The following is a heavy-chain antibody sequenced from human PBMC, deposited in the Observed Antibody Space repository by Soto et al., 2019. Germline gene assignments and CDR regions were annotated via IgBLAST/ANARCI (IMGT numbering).Heavy chain of an antibody. Sequence: QVQLVQSGAEVKKPGASVKVSCKASGYTFTGYYMHWVRQAPGQGLEWMGWINPNRGDTNYAQKFRGRVTMTRDTSISTAYMELSRLRSDDTAVYYCPRDTLAYCGGDCWGGWFDPWGQGTLVTVSS. D-gene: IGHD2-21*02. V-gene: IGHV1-2*02. CDR1: GYTFTGYY. CDR2: INPNRGDT. CDR3: PRDTLAYCGGDCWGGWFDP. J-gene: IGHJ5*02.